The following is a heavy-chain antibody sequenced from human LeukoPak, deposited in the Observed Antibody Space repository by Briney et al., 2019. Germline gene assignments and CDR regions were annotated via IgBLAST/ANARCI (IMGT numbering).Heavy chain of an antibody. CDR1: GGSISSYY. CDR2: IYYSGST. CDR3: ARGGGGFLEWLLYDY. J-gene: IGHJ4*02. D-gene: IGHD3-3*01. V-gene: IGHV4-59*08. Sequence: PSETLSLTCTVSGGSISSYYWSWIRQPPGRGLEWIGYIYYSGSTNYNPSLKSRVTISVDTSKNQFSLKLNSVTAADTAVYYCARGGGGFLEWLLYDYWGQGTLVTVSS.